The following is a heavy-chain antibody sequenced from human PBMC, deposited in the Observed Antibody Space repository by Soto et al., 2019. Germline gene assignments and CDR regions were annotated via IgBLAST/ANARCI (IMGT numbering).Heavy chain of an antibody. V-gene: IGHV3-7*01. D-gene: IGHD4-4*01. CDR2: IKQDGSEK. J-gene: IGHJ6*03. CDR3: ARETTVYYYYYYMDV. Sequence: GGSLRLSCAASGFTFSSYWMSWVRQAPGKGLEWVANIKQDGSEKYYVDSVKGRFTISRDNAKNSLYLQMNSLRAEDTAVYYCARETTVYYYYYYMDVWGKGTTVTVSS. CDR1: GFTFSSYW.